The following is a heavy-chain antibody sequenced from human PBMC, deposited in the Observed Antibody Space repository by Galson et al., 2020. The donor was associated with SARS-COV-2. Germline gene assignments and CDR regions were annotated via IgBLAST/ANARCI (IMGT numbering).Heavy chain of an antibody. CDR2: INHSGST. D-gene: IGHD4-17*01. J-gene: IGHJ6*02. Sequence: SETLSLTCAVYGGSFSGYYWSWIRQPPGKGLEWIGEINHSGSTNYNPSLKSRVTISVDTSKNQFSLKLSSVTAADTAVYYCARGRDDYGDDVGEYYYYGMDVWGQGTTVTVSS. V-gene: IGHV4-34*01. CDR1: GGSFSGYY. CDR3: ARGRDDYGDDVGEYYYYGMDV.